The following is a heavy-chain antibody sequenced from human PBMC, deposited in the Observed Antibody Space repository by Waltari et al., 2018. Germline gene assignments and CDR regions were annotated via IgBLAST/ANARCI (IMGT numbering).Heavy chain of an antibody. V-gene: IGHV3-21*01. Sequence: EVYLVESGGGLVKSGGSLRLSCVGSGFSFSDYSMAWVRQAPGNGLEYVASSSVRSAFIYHAESVKGRFTISRDNANNSLFLQMNSLRAEDTAVYYCAREDYGSGTSDPYYWGQGALVTVSS. CDR3: AREDYGSGTSDPYY. J-gene: IGHJ4*02. CDR2: SSVRSAFI. CDR1: GFSFSDYS. D-gene: IGHD3-10*01.